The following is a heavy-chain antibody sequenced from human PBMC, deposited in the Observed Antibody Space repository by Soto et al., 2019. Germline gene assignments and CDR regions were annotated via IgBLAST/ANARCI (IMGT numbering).Heavy chain of an antibody. D-gene: IGHD5-18*01. Sequence: EVQLLESGGGLVQPGGSLRLSCAASGFTFSSYAMSWVRQAPGKGLEWVSAISGGGANTYYADSVKGRFTISRDNSKNTLYLQMNSLRAEDSAMYYCVRERSGYSYADSWGQGTLVTVSS. J-gene: IGHJ4*02. CDR1: GFTFSSYA. CDR2: ISGGGANT. V-gene: IGHV3-23*01. CDR3: VRERSGYSYADS.